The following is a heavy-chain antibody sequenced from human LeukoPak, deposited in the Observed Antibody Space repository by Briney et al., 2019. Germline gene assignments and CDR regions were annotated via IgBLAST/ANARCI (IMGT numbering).Heavy chain of an antibody. J-gene: IGHJ4*02. CDR2: ISSSGSTI. D-gene: IGHD6-19*01. Sequence: GGSLRLSCAASGFTFSDYYMSWIRQAPGKGLEWVSYISSSGSTIYYADSVKGRLTISRDNAKNSLYLQMNSLRAEDTAVYYCGRDFSRSGWYHQFWGQGTLVTVSS. CDR1: GFTFSDYY. V-gene: IGHV3-11*01. CDR3: GRDFSRSGWYHQF.